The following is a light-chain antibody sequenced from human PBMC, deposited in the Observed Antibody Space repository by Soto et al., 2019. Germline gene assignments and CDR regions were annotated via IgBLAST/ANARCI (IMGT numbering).Light chain of an antibody. Sequence: DIQMTQSLPTLSASVGDRVTITCQASQDIGKFLSWYQQKPGKVPKLLIFDASNLETGVPSRFSGSGSGTDFTFTISSLQPEDIATYYCQQYDNLPLTFGGGTKVEIK. CDR3: QQYDNLPLT. V-gene: IGKV1-33*01. J-gene: IGKJ4*01. CDR2: DAS. CDR1: QDIGKF.